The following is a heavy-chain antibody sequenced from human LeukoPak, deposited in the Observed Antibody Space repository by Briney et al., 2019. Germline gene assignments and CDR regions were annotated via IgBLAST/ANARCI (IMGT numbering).Heavy chain of an antibody. V-gene: IGHV3-74*01. Sequence: PGGSLRLSCAASGFPFSNYWMHWVRQAPGKGLVWVSRVNSDGSTTNYADSVKGRFTISRDNAENTLYMRMNSLRPEDTAVYYCARGYYSSSHFDSWGQGTLVTVSS. J-gene: IGHJ4*02. CDR1: GFPFSNYW. CDR3: ARGYYSSSHFDS. CDR2: VNSDGSTT. D-gene: IGHD6-13*01.